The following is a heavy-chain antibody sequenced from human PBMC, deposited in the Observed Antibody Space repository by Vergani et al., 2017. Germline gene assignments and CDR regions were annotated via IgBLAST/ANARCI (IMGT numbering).Heavy chain of an antibody. CDR3: AILSYDTTPYLQGGYDC. Sequence: QVQLVESGGGVVQPGRSLRLSCAASGFRFSSYGMNWVRQAPGKGLEWVAVIWYDGSNKYYADSVKGRFTISRDNSQNTVNLQMNSLRVDDTAVYYCAILSYDTTPYLQGGYDCWGQGTLVSVSS. J-gene: IGHJ4*02. CDR2: IWYDGSNK. CDR1: GFRFSSYG. V-gene: IGHV3-33*01. D-gene: IGHD3-22*01.